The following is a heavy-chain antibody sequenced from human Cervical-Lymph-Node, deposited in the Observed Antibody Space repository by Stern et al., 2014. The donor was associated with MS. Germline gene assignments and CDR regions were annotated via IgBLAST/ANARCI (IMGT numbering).Heavy chain of an antibody. CDR1: GASITDSY. D-gene: IGHD6-19*01. CDR3: ARWSGWTDGFDA. CDR2: VHSSETS. V-gene: IGHV4-59*01. Sequence: VQLVASGPGLVKPSETLSLTCTVSGASITDSYWNWVRQPHGKGTDWIGYVHSSETSRYNPSLHSRVTTSIDTSKNQFSLKVTSVTAADTAVYFCARWSGWTDGFDAWGQGTLVTVSS. J-gene: IGHJ5*02.